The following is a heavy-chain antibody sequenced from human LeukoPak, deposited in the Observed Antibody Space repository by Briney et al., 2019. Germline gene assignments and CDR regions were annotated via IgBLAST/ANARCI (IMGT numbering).Heavy chain of an antibody. V-gene: IGHV4-30-4*01. Sequence: SQTLSLTCTVSGGSISSGDYYWSWIRQPPGKGLEWIGSIYHSGSTYYNPSLKSRVTISVDTSKNQFSLKLSSVTAADTAVYYCARDGEWELTPFDYWGQGTLVTVSS. CDR2: IYHSGST. J-gene: IGHJ4*02. CDR1: GGSISSGDYY. D-gene: IGHD1-26*01. CDR3: ARDGEWELTPFDY.